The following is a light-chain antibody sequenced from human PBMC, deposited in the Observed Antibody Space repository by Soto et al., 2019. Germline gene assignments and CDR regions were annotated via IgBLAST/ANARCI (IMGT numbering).Light chain of an antibody. CDR3: QQYNSYSPPWT. Sequence: DIQMTQSPSTLSASVGDRVTITCRAIQSISSWLAWYQQKPGKAPKLLIYDASSLESGVPSRFSGSGSGTEFTLTISSLQPDDFATYYCQQYNSYSPPWTFGQGTKVDVK. CDR2: DAS. J-gene: IGKJ1*01. CDR1: QSISSW. V-gene: IGKV1-5*01.